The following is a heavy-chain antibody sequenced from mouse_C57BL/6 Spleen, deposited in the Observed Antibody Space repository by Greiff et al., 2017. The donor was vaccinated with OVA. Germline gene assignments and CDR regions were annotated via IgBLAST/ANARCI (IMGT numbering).Heavy chain of an antibody. CDR1: GYTFTSYW. D-gene: IGHD1-1*01. CDR2: IDPNSGGT. CDR3: GAVRGGD. Sequence: QVHVKQSGAELVKPGASVKLSCKASGYTFTSYWMHWVKQRPGRGLEWIGRIDPNSGGTKYNEKFKSKATLTVDKPSSTAYMRLSSLTAEDSAGYYCGAVRGGDWGQGTTLTVSS. J-gene: IGHJ2*01. V-gene: IGHV1-72*01.